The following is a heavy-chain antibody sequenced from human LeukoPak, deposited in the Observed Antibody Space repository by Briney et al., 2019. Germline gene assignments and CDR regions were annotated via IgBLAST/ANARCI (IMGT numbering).Heavy chain of an antibody. CDR2: LIENGATT. CDR1: GFPFSSHA. Sequence: DPGGSLRLSCAASGFPFSSHAMSWVRRAPGKGVEWVSGLIENGATTYYADSVKGRFTISRDNSRNTMYLQMNSLRVEDTAVYYCVKDYQVGNSPAFGDYWGQGTLVTISS. J-gene: IGHJ4*02. CDR3: VKDYQVGNSPAFGDY. D-gene: IGHD1-26*01. V-gene: IGHV3-23*01.